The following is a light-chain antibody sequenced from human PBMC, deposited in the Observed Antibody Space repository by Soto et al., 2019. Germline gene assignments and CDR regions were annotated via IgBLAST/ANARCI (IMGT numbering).Light chain of an antibody. Sequence: EKGMTQSPATLSMSPGERATLSCRASQSVGSFLAWYQQTPGQAPRLIIYGASTRATGIPARFSGSGCGTEFTPIISSLLSEDVAVSYCQQETNWASWTFGQGTKVE. CDR2: GAS. CDR1: QSVGSF. CDR3: QQETNWASWT. V-gene: IGKV3-15*01. J-gene: IGKJ1*01.